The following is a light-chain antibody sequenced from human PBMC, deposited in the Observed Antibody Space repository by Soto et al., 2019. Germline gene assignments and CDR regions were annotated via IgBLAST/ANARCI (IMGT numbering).Light chain of an antibody. J-gene: IGLJ1*01. CDR3: SSYTSSSTLV. CDR1: SSDVGGYNF. Sequence: QSALTQAASVSGSPGQSITISCTGTSSDVGGYNFVSWYQQHPGKAPKLMIYDVSNRPSGVSNRFSGSKSANTASLTISDLQAEDEADYYCSSYTSSSTLVFGTGTKVIVL. CDR2: DVS. V-gene: IGLV2-14*01.